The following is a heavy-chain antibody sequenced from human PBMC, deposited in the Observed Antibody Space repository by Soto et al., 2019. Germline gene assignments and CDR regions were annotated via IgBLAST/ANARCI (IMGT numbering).Heavy chain of an antibody. D-gene: IGHD3-9*01. CDR3: ACRVACDRLSHVDGMDV. CDR1: GYSFSSYW. V-gene: IGHV5-10-1*01. CDR2: IDPSNSYT. Sequence: PGESLKVSSKGSGYSFSSYWGNWVRQMPGKGREWMGNIDPSNSYTTDSPSFEGHVTISVDKSNYTAYMHWSSLKASDTAMSYCACRVACDRLSHVDGMDVWGQGTTGTVSS. J-gene: IGHJ6*02.